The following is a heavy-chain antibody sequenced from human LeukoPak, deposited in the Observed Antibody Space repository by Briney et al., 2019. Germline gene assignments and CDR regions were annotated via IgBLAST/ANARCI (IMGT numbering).Heavy chain of an antibody. D-gene: IGHD3-10*01. CDR1: GYTFTGYG. CDR2: ISAYNGNT. J-gene: IGHJ4*02. V-gene: IGHV1-18*01. Sequence: GASVKVSCKASGYTFTGYGISWVRQAPGQGLEWMGWISAYNGNTNYAQKLQGRVTITADESTSTAYMELSSLRSEDTAVYYCARGGWFGESTKPNGFDYWGQGTLVTVSS. CDR3: ARGGWFGESTKPNGFDY.